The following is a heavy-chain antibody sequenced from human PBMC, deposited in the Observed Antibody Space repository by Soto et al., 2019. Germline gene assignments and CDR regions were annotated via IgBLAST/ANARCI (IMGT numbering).Heavy chain of an antibody. D-gene: IGHD2-2*01. CDR2: IIPILGIA. CDR3: ASAPVVATTWGIDHCLDY. Sequence: QVQLVQSGAEVKKPGSSVKVSCKASGGTFSSYTISWVRQAPGQGLEWMGRIIPILGIANYAQKFQGRVTITADKSTSTAYMELSSLRSEDTAVYYCASAPVVATTWGIDHCLDYWGQGTLVTVSS. J-gene: IGHJ4*02. V-gene: IGHV1-69*02. CDR1: GGTFSSYT.